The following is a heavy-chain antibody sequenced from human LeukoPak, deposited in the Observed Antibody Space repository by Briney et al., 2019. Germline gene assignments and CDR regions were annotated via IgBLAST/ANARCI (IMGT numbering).Heavy chain of an antibody. D-gene: IGHD3-16*01. V-gene: IGHV1-69*13. J-gene: IGHJ4*02. Sequence: SVKVSCKASGYTFTSNYIHWVRQAPGQGLEWMGGIIPIFGTANYAQKFQGRVTITADESTSTAYMELSSLRSEDTAVYYCARADYDDGDYYFDYWGQGTLVTVSS. CDR3: ARADYDDGDYYFDY. CDR2: IIPIFGTA. CDR1: GYTFTSNY.